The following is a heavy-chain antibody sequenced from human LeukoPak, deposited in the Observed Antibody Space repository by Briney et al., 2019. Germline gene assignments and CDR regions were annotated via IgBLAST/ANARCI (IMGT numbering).Heavy chain of an antibody. V-gene: IGHV3-30*04. CDR3: ARASSGWPIFDY. D-gene: IGHD6-19*01. CDR2: ISYDGSNK. Sequence: GRSLRLSCAASGFTFSSYAMHWVRQAPGKGLEWVAVISYDGSNKYYADSVKGRFTISRDNSKNTLYLQMNSLRAEDTAVYYCARASSGWPIFDYWGQGTLVTVSS. CDR1: GFTFSSYA. J-gene: IGHJ4*02.